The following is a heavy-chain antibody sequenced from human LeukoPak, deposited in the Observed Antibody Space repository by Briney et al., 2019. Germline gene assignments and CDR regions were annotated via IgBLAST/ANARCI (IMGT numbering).Heavy chain of an antibody. V-gene: IGHV3-21*01. D-gene: IGHD6-19*01. Sequence: GSLRLSCSAPGFTFSSYSIDRVRQAPGKGLEWVSSISSSSSYIYYADSVKGRFTISRDNAKNSLYLQMNSLRAEDTAVYYCASQWLVQPGYWGQGTLVTVSS. J-gene: IGHJ4*02. CDR2: ISSSSSYI. CDR1: GFTFSSYS. CDR3: ASQWLVQPGY.